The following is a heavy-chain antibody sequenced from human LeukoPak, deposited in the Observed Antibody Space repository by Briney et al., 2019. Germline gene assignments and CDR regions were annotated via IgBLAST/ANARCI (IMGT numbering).Heavy chain of an antibody. Sequence: SETLSLTCTVSGGSISSGDYYWSWIRQPPGKGLEWIGYIYYSGSTNYNPSLKSRVTISVDTSKNQFSLKLSSVTAADTAVYYCARDSPLASGTLAKGSSWYWGGYYYYGMDVWGQGTTVTVSS. V-gene: IGHV4-61*08. J-gene: IGHJ6*02. D-gene: IGHD6-13*01. CDR3: ARDSPLASGTLAKGSSWYWGGYYYYGMDV. CDR2: IYYSGST. CDR1: GGSISSGDYY.